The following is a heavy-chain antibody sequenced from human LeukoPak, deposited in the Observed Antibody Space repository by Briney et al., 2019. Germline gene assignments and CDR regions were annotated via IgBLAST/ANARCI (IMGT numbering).Heavy chain of an antibody. Sequence: PGGSLRLSCTTSGFPFRNYSMNWVRQAPGRGLQWVPAISASGRTTKYADPVKGRFTISRDNSRNTLYLHIDSLRPDDTALYFCAKDDAGFGEDFDSWGQGTLVIVSS. D-gene: IGHD3-10*01. J-gene: IGHJ4*02. CDR2: ISASGRTT. CDR3: AKDDAGFGEDFDS. CDR1: GFPFRNYS. V-gene: IGHV3-23*01.